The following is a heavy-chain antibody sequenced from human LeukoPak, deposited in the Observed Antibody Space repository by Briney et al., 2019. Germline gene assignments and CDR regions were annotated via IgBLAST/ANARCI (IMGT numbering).Heavy chain of an antibody. J-gene: IGHJ4*02. Sequence: GGSLRLSCAASGFTFGTYAMNWVRQAPGKGLEWVSGILGGGDRTYYADSVKGRFTISRDNSKNTLYLQMNSLRAEDTAVYYCAKDPPGSGSYLPTGYFDYWGQGTLVTVSS. CDR1: GFTFGTYA. CDR2: ILGGGDRT. D-gene: IGHD1-26*01. V-gene: IGHV3-23*01. CDR3: AKDPPGSGSYLPTGYFDY.